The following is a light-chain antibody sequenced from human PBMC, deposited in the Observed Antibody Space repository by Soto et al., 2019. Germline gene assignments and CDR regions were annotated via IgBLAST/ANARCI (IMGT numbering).Light chain of an antibody. V-gene: IGLV2-8*01. Sequence: QSALAQPPSASGSPGQSVTISCTGTTSDVGGHNYVSWYQQHPGKAPILLIYEVSKRPSGVPDSFSRSKSGSTASLTVYGLQAEDEADYYCSSYAGNSNYVFGTGTKVTVL. CDR2: EVS. J-gene: IGLJ1*01. CDR3: SSYAGNSNYV. CDR1: TSDVGGHNY.